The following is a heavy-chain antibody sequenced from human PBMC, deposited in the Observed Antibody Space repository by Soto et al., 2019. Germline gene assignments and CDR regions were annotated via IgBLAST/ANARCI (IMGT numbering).Heavy chain of an antibody. CDR2: IYYSGST. CDR1: GGSISSYY. CDR3: ARGGYSNGWNNWFDP. J-gene: IGHJ5*02. V-gene: IGHV4-59*01. Sequence: SETLSLTCTVSGGSISSYYWSWIRQPPGKGLEWIGYIYYSGSTNYNPSLKSRVTISVDTSKNQFSLKLSSVTAADTAVYYCARGGYSNGWNNWFDPWGQGTLVTVSS. D-gene: IGHD6-19*01.